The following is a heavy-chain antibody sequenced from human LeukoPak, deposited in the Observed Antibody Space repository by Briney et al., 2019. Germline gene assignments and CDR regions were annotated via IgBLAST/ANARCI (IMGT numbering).Heavy chain of an antibody. Sequence: PGGSLRLSCAASGFTFTTTFTTYAMSWVRQVPGKGLELVSVVSGSGGNTFYADSVKGRFIISRDNSKNTLYLQMNSLRAEDTAVYYCATYQNSGSYSRFDYWGQGTLVTVSS. CDR3: ATYQNSGSYSRFDY. V-gene: IGHV3-23*01. J-gene: IGHJ4*02. D-gene: IGHD1-26*01. CDR2: VSGSGGNT. CDR1: GFTFTTTFTTYA.